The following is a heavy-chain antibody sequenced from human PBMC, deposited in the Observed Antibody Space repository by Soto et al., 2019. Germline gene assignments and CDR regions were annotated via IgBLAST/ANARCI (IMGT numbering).Heavy chain of an antibody. V-gene: IGHV3-21*01. J-gene: IGHJ4*02. CDR3: AKDPWGPTVATFHN. D-gene: IGHD2-15*01. Sequence: PGGSLRLSCAASGFTFSNYAMNWVRQAPGKGLEWVSSISSTSSFRYYAVSVKGRFIISIDNAKSSQYLQMNSLIAQDTAVYYCAKDPWGPTVATFHNWGQGTLLTVSS. CDR1: GFTFSNYA. CDR2: ISSTSSFR.